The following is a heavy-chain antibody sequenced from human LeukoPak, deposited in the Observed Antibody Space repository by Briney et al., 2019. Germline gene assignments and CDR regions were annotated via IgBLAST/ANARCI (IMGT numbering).Heavy chain of an antibody. CDR1: GGSFRGYY. Sequence: PSETLSLTCAVYGGSFRGYYWSWIRQPPGKGLEWIGEINHSGSTNYNPSLKSRVTISADMSKNQFSLKLRSVTAADTAVYYCARDGLTMIAWGQGTLVTVSS. CDR2: INHSGST. CDR3: ARDGLTMIA. J-gene: IGHJ5*02. D-gene: IGHD3-22*01. V-gene: IGHV4-34*01.